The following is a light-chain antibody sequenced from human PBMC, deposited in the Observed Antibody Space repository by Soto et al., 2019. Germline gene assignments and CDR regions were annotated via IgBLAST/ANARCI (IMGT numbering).Light chain of an antibody. J-gene: IGLJ2*01. CDR2: EVT. Sequence: QSALTQPASVSGSPGQSITISCTGTSSDVGSYNLVSWYQHLPGKAPKLMIFEVTKRPSGVSTRFSGSKSGNTASLTISGLKAEDEADYYCSSYAGSSIFVVFGGGTKLTVL. V-gene: IGLV2-23*02. CDR3: SSYAGSSIFVV. CDR1: SSDVGSYNL.